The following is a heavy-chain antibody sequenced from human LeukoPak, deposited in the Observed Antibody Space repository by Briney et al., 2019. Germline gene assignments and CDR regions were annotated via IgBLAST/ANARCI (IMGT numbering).Heavy chain of an antibody. CDR1: GYTLTELS. Sequence: ASVKVSCKVSGYTLTELSMHWVRQAPGKGLEWMGGFDPEDGETIYAQRFQGRVTMTENTSTDTAYMELSSLRSEDTAVYYCATDLTYYFDYWGQGTLVTVSS. CDR2: FDPEDGET. J-gene: IGHJ4*02. CDR3: ATDLTYYFDY. V-gene: IGHV1-24*01. D-gene: IGHD3-9*01.